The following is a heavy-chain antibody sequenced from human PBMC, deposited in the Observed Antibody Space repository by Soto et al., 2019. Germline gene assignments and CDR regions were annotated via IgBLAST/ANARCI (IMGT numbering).Heavy chain of an antibody. CDR1: GGSFTGNNW. V-gene: IGHV4-4*02. CDR2: IYRTGST. CDR3: ASRDQGTSVDY. D-gene: IGHD1-7*01. Sequence: SETLSLTCAVSGGSFTGNNWWTWVRQPPGQGLEWIGEIYRTGSTNYNPSLKSRVTISLDKSENQFSLKVTSLTAADTAVYYCASRDQGTSVDYWGQGTLVTVS. J-gene: IGHJ4*02.